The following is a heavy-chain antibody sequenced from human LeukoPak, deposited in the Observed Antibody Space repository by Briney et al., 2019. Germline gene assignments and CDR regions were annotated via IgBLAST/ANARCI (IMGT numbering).Heavy chain of an antibody. CDR1: GFTFSMYW. CDR2: INHNGNVN. CDR3: ARGGGLDV. V-gene: IGHV3-7*03. J-gene: IGHJ6*02. Sequence: GGSLRLSCAASGFTFSMYWMHWVRQAPGKGLEWVASINHNGNVNYYVDSVKGRFTISRDNAKNSLYLQMSNLRAEDTAVYFCARGGGLDVWGQGATVTVSS. D-gene: IGHD3-16*01.